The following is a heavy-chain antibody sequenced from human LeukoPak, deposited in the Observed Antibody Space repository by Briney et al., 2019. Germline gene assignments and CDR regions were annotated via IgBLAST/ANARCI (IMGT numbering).Heavy chain of an antibody. CDR2: ISSRGGRT. V-gene: IGHV3-23*01. Sequence: RGSLRLSCADPGFTSCNYAMSWVPPALGKGLDRVSSISSRGGRTYYTDSVKGRFTISRDNSKNTLYQQRSSLRAEDTAVYYCAKDRRDSSAWSQVYDYWGQGTLVTVSS. CDR1: GFTSCNYA. J-gene: IGHJ4*02. CDR3: AKDRRDSSAWSQVYDY. D-gene: IGHD6-19*01.